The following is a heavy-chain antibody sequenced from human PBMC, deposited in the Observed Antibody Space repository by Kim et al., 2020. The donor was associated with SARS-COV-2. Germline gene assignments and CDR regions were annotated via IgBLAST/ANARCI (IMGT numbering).Heavy chain of an antibody. Sequence: ASVKVSCKASGYTFTSYGISWVRQAPGQGLEWMGWISAYNGNTNYAQKLQGRVTMTTDTSTSTAYMELRSLRSDDTAVYYWASMNYYDSSGYLIEWFDPWGQGTLVTVSS. CDR2: ISAYNGNT. CDR3: ASMNYYDSSGYLIEWFDP. D-gene: IGHD3-22*01. CDR1: GYTFTSYG. J-gene: IGHJ5*02. V-gene: IGHV1-18*01.